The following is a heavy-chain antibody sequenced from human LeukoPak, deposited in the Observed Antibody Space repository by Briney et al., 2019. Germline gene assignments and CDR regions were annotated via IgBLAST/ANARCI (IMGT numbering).Heavy chain of an antibody. J-gene: IGHJ6*02. CDR1: GFTFSSYG. CDR2: ISYDGSNK. V-gene: IGHV3-30*03. Sequence: GRSLRLSCAASGFTFSSYGMHWVRQAPGKGLEWVAVISYDGSNKYYADSVKGRFTISRDNSKNTLYLQMNSLRAEDTAVYYCASGASIAAAGTVVRGYYYYGMDVWGQGTTVTVSS. D-gene: IGHD6-13*01. CDR3: ASGASIAAAGTVVRGYYYYGMDV.